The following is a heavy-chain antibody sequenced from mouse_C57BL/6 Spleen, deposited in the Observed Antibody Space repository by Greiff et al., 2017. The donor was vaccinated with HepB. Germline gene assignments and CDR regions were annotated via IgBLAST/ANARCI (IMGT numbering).Heavy chain of an antibody. CDR1: GFNIQDYY. V-gene: IGHV14-1*01. CDR2: IDPEDGDT. CDR3: TYYGSSCYAMDY. J-gene: IGHJ4*01. D-gene: IGHD1-1*01. Sequence: VQLQKSGAELVRPGASVKLSCTASGFNIQDYYMHWVKQRPEQGLEWIGRIDPEDGDTEYAPKFQGKATMTADTSSNTAYLQLSSLTSEDTAVYYCTYYGSSCYAMDYWGQGTSVTVSS.